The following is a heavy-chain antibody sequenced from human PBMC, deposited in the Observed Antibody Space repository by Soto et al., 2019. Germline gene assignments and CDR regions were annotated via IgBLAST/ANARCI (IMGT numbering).Heavy chain of an antibody. CDR2: ISYDGSNK. CDR1: GFTFSSYA. D-gene: IGHD1-7*01. Sequence: GGSLRLSCAASGFTFSSYAMHWVRQAPGKGLEWVAVISYDGSNKYYADSVKGRFTISRDNSKNTLYLQMNSLRAEDTAVYYCARENPGYNWNYGGTRSIMDVWGQGTTVTVSS. CDR3: ARENPGYNWNYGGTRSIMDV. J-gene: IGHJ6*02. V-gene: IGHV3-30-3*01.